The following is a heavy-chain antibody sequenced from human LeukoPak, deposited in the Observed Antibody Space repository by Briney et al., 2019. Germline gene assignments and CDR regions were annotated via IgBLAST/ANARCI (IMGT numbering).Heavy chain of an antibody. D-gene: IGHD6-13*01. CDR2: ISTDGSIT. CDR3: TRGPMTAPGISDY. J-gene: IGHJ4*02. V-gene: IGHV3-74*03. Sequence: PGESLGLSCAASGFTFSGAWIHWVRQVPGKGLVWVSAISTDGSITEYTDSVKGRFSISRDNAKKTVSLQMDSLRAEDTAVYYCTRGPMTAPGISDYWGQGTLVTVSS. CDR1: GFTFSGAW.